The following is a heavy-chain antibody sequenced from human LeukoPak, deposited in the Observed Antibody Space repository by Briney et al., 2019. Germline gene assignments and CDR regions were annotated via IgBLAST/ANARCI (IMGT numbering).Heavy chain of an antibody. CDR2: ISSGDNT. V-gene: IGHV3-53*01. CDR3: ARHQAMAIDY. J-gene: IGHJ4*02. CDR1: GFTVSSNY. Sequence: PGGSLRLSCAASGFTVSSNYMSWVRQAPGKGLEWVSVISSGDNTNYADSVKGRFTISRDNSNKTLYLQMNSLRVEDTAVYYRARHQAMAIDYWGQGTLVTVSS. D-gene: IGHD5-24*01.